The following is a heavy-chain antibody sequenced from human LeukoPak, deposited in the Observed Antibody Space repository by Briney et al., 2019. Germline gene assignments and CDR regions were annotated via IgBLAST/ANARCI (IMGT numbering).Heavy chain of an antibody. D-gene: IGHD3-10*01. V-gene: IGHV4-4*02. CDR3: ARVSWFDELPNY. J-gene: IGHJ6*04. CDR2: IYHSGST. Sequence: SETLSLTCAVSGGSISSSNWWSWVRQPPGKGLEWIGEIYHSGSTYYNPSLKSRVTISVDTSKNQFSLKLSSVTAADTAVYYCARVSWFDELPNYWGTGTTVTVSS. CDR1: GGSISSSNW.